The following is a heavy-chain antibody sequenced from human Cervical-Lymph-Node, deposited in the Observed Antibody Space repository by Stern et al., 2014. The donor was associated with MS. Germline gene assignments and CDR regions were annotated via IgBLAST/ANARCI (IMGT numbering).Heavy chain of an antibody. Sequence: QVQLVQSGAEVKKPGSSVKVSCKASGGIFSSYAISWVRQAPGQGLEWMGGIIPIFGTANYAQKFQGRVTITADESTSTAYMELSSLRSEDTAVYYCASPRGYSYGAREDWFDPWGQGTLVTVSS. D-gene: IGHD5-18*01. CDR1: GGIFSSYA. J-gene: IGHJ5*02. CDR2: IIPIFGTA. V-gene: IGHV1-69*01. CDR3: ASPRGYSYGAREDWFDP.